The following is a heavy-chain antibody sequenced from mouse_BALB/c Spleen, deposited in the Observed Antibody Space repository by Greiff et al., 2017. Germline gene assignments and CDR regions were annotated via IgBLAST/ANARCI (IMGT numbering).Heavy chain of an antibody. Sequence: EVNLVESGGGLVKPGGSLKLSCAASGFTFSSYAMSWVRQTPEKRLEWVATISSGGSYTYYPDSVKGRFTISRDNAKNTLYLQMSSLRSEDTAMYYCARLGSTWFAYWGQGTLVTVSA. CDR2: ISSGGSYT. CDR3: ARLGSTWFAY. D-gene: IGHD1-1*01. V-gene: IGHV5-9-3*01. J-gene: IGHJ3*01. CDR1: GFTFSSYA.